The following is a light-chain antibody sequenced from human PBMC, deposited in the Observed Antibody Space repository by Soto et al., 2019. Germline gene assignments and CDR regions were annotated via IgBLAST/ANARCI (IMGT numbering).Light chain of an antibody. CDR1: QSVNTN. Sequence: EIVMTQSPATLSVSPGERATLSCRASQSVNTNLAWYQHRPDQAPRLLMYGASNRATGIPARFSGSGSGTGFTLAISSVQSEDVAVYYCQQNNEWPREVFGQGTKVEIK. J-gene: IGKJ1*01. V-gene: IGKV3-15*01. CDR2: GAS. CDR3: QQNNEWPREV.